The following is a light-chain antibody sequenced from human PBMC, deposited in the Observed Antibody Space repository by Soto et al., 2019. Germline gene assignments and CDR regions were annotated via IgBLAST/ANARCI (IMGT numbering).Light chain of an antibody. CDR3: YSYRGSYTWV. J-gene: IGLJ3*02. CDR2: SNT. Sequence: QSVLTQPPSVSGAPGQTVTISCTGSSSNIGAGFDVHWYQQLPGTAPKLVLYSNTARPSGLPDRFSGSKSGNTASLTISGVQAEDEADYFCYSYRGSYTWVFGGGTKLTVL. CDR1: SSNIGAGFD. V-gene: IGLV1-40*01.